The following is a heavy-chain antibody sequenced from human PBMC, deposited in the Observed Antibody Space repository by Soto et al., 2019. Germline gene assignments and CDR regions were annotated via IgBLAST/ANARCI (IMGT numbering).Heavy chain of an antibody. CDR2: IIPIFGTA. V-gene: IGHV1-69*01. J-gene: IGHJ6*02. D-gene: IGHD2-15*01. Sequence: QVQLVQSGAEVKKPGSSVKVSCKAPGGTFSSYAISWVRQAPEQGLEWMGGIIPIFGTAKYAQKFQGRVTITADESTSTGYMELSSLRSEDTAVYYCARSQGGSSSLDIYYYYYYGMDVWGQGTTVTVSS. CDR1: GGTFSSYA. CDR3: ARSQGGSSSLDIYYYYYYGMDV.